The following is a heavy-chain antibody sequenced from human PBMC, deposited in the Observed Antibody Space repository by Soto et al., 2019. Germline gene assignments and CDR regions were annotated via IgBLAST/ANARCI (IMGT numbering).Heavy chain of an antibody. J-gene: IGHJ6*03. CDR2: MNPNSGNT. D-gene: IGHD2-2*01. Sequence: ASVKVSCKASGYTFTSYDINWVRQATGQGLEWKGRMNPNSGNTGYAQKFQGRVTMTRNTSISTAYIELSSLRSEDTAVYYCARRRGCSSTSCPPPYYYYYMDVWGKGTTVTVSS. CDR1: GYTFTSYD. CDR3: ARRRGCSSTSCPPPYYYYYMDV. V-gene: IGHV1-8*01.